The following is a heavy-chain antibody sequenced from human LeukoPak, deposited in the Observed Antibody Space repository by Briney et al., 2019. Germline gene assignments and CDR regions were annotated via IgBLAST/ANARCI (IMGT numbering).Heavy chain of an antibody. V-gene: IGHV4-38-2*01. D-gene: IGHD3-16*01. Sequence: SETLSLTCAVSGYSISNTYYWGWLRQSPGKGLEWIATFYHGGTTYYNPSLKSRITISEDTSKNQFSLKLSSVTAADTAVYYCARVSGSIRRGGFWFGPWGQGTLVTVSS. CDR3: ARVSGSIRRGGFWFGP. CDR1: GYSISNTYY. CDR2: FYHGGTT. J-gene: IGHJ5*02.